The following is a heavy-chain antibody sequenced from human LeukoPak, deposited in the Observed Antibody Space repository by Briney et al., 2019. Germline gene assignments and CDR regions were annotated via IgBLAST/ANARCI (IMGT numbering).Heavy chain of an antibody. V-gene: IGHV3-23*01. J-gene: IGHJ4*02. CDR1: GFTFSSYA. D-gene: IGHD3-22*01. CDR3: AKGDKRITMIVVVIPFDY. Sequence: GGSLRLSCAASGFTFSSYAMSWVRQAPGKGLEWVSAISGSGGSTYYAGSVKGRFTISRDNSKNTLYLQMNSLRAEDTAVYYCAKGDKRITMIVVVIPFDYWGQGTLVTVSS. CDR2: ISGSGGST.